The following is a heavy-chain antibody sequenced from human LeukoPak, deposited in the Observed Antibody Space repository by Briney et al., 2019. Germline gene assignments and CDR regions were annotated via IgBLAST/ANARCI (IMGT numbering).Heavy chain of an antibody. CDR2: IYYSGST. V-gene: IGHV4-39*01. D-gene: IGHD3-22*01. CDR1: GGSISSSSYY. Sequence: SETLSLTSTVSGGSISSSSYYWGWVRQPPGKGLEWIGSIYYSGSTYYNPSLKSRVTISVDTSKNQFSLKLSSVTTADTAVYYCARHKPYYHDSSGYYDYWGQGTLVTVSS. CDR3: ARHKPYYHDSSGYYDY. J-gene: IGHJ4*02.